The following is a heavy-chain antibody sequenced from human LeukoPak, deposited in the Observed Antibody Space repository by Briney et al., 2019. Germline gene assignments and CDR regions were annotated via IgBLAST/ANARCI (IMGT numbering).Heavy chain of an antibody. V-gene: IGHV3-48*02. CDR2: IINSGGTI. CDR3: ARVGRGVYGMDV. D-gene: IGHD3-10*01. CDR1: GFTFSIHG. Sequence: GGSLRLSCAASGFTFSIHGMNWVRQAPGKGLAWVSYIINSGGTIYYTDSVQGRFTISRDNARNSLYLQMNSLRDEDTAVYYCARVGRGVYGMDVWGQGTTVTVSS. J-gene: IGHJ6*02.